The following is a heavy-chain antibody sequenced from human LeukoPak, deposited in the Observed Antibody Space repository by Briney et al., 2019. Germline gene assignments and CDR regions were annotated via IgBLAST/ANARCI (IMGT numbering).Heavy chain of an antibody. Sequence: LVWVSRINTDGSTTSYADSVKGRFTISRDNAKNTVYLQMNSLRADDTAVYYCARVLIAATGGDYWGQGTLVTVFS. CDR3: ARVLIAATGGDY. D-gene: IGHD6-13*01. V-gene: IGHV3-74*01. J-gene: IGHJ4*02. CDR2: INTDGSTT.